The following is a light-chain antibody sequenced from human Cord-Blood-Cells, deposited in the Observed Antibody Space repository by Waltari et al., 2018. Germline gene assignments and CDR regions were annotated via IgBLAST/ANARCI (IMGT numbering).Light chain of an antibody. CDR2: EVS. Sequence: QSALTQPPSASGSPGQSVTISCTGTRSDVGAYNYVSWYQQHPGKAPNLMIYEVSKWPSGVPDRFSGSKSGNTASLTVSGLQAEDEADYYCSSYAGSNNLVFGGGTKLTVL. V-gene: IGLV2-8*01. CDR3: SSYAGSNNLV. J-gene: IGLJ2*01. CDR1: RSDVGAYNY.